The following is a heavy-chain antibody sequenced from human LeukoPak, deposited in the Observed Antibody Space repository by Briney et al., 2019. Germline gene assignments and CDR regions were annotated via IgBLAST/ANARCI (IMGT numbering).Heavy chain of an antibody. D-gene: IGHD3-10*01. J-gene: IGHJ4*02. CDR1: GFTFRSYW. CDR2: ISGDESRT. V-gene: IGHV3-74*01. Sequence: GGSLRLSCAASGFTFRSYWMHWVRQAPGKGLVWVSHISGDESRTTYADSVQGLFTISRDNAKNTLYLKMNSLRVEDRAVYYCIRDDGNYYGSGSYYRHWRQGTLVSVSS. CDR3: IRDDGNYYGSGSYYRH.